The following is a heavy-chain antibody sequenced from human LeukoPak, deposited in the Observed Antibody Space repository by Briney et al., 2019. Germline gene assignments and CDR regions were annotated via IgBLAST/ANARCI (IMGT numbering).Heavy chain of an antibody. Sequence: SETLSLTCAVSGGSISSSNWWSWVRQPPGKGLEWIGEIYHSGSTNYNPSLKSRVTISVDKSKNQFSLKLSSVTAADTAVYYCARTVVNDYYYYYMDVWGKGTTVTVSS. CDR2: IYHSGST. CDR3: ARTVVNDYYYYYMDV. CDR1: GGSISSSNW. J-gene: IGHJ6*03. D-gene: IGHD4-23*01. V-gene: IGHV4-4*02.